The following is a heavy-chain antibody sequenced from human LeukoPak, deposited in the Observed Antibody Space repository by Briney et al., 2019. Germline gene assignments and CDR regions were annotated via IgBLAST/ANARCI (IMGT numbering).Heavy chain of an antibody. J-gene: IGHJ1*01. CDR2: ISSNGGRT. V-gene: IGHV3-64*01. CDR1: GYTFRSYG. Sequence: GGSLRLSCAASGYTFRSYGMHWVRQAPGKGLEYVSAISSNGGRTYYANSVKGRFTISRDNSRNTLYLQMGSLRAEDMAVYYCATYYYDSGGFHFHHWGQGTLVTVSS. CDR3: ATYYYDSGGFHFHH. D-gene: IGHD3-22*01.